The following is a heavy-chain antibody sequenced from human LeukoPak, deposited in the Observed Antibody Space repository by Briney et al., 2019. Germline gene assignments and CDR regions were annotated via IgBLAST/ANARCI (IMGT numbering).Heavy chain of an antibody. CDR2: ISSSSSYI. V-gene: IGHV3-21*01. J-gene: IGHJ4*02. CDR3: ARDFDDMSGWSDY. Sequence: NTGGSLRLSCAASGFTFSSYSMNWVRQAPGKGLEWVSSISSSSSYIYYADSVKGRFTISRDNSKNTLYLQMNSLRAEDTAVYYCARDFDDMSGWSDYWGQGTLVTVSS. CDR1: GFTFSSYS. D-gene: IGHD6-19*01.